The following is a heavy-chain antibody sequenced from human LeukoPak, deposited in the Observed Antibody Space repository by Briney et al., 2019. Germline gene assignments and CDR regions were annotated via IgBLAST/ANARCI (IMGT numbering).Heavy chain of an antibody. Sequence: GGLRLSCAASGFTFSSHGMSWVRQAPGKGLEWVSGIVGGAGGTYYADSVKGRFTISRDNSRNTLYLQMNSLRAEDTAVYYCAHGTMYQLDSWGQGTLVTVSS. V-gene: IGHV3-23*01. CDR2: IVGGAGGT. D-gene: IGHD3-10*02. J-gene: IGHJ4*02. CDR1: GFTFSSHG. CDR3: AHGTMYQLDS.